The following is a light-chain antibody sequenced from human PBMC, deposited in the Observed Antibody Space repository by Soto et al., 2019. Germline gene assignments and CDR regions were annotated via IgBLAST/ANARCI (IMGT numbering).Light chain of an antibody. Sequence: ETVLTQSPATLSLSPGERATLSCRASRNINNFLAWYQQKPGQAPRLLIYDASNRAAGIPDRFSGSGSGTDFTLTITRLEPEDFAVYHCQQYDGSPRTFGQGTKVEIK. J-gene: IGKJ1*01. CDR3: QQYDGSPRT. V-gene: IGKV3-11*01. CDR1: RNINNF. CDR2: DAS.